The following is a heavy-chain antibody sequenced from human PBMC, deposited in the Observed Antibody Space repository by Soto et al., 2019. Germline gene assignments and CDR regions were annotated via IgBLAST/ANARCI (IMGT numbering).Heavy chain of an antibody. D-gene: IGHD6-19*01. CDR3: AREGYSSGWYDY. J-gene: IGHJ4*02. CDR1: GGSISSYA. V-gene: IGHV4-4*07. Sequence: SETLSLTCTASGGSISSYAWSWIRQPAGKGLEWVGRIYTSGSTNYNPSPKSRVTIAVDTSKNQFPLKLSTVTAADTAVYYCAREGYSSGWYDYWGQGTLVTVSS. CDR2: IYTSGST.